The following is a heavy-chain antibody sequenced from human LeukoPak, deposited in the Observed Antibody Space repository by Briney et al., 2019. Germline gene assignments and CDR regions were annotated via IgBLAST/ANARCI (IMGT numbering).Heavy chain of an antibody. D-gene: IGHD3-22*01. CDR2: IYHSGGT. CDR1: GDFISSFY. Sequence: SETLSLTCTASGDFISSFYWSWLRQSPGKGLEWIGYIYHSGGTRYKPSLRSRVFISLDTLKNQLSLELNSVTAADTAVYYCARVGSYDSRGHYFDTWGQGTQVTVSS. CDR3: ARVGSYDSRGHYFDT. V-gene: IGHV4-59*01. J-gene: IGHJ4*02.